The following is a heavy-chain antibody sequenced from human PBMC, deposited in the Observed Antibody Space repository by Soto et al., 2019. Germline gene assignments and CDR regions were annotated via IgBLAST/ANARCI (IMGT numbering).Heavy chain of an antibody. CDR1: GFSFGTYW. CDR2: IKEDGSEE. V-gene: IGHV3-7*01. D-gene: IGHD2-15*01. CDR3: ARDEGCGGGSCYSIWRY. J-gene: IGHJ4*02. Sequence: EVQLVESGGGLVQPGGSLRLSCAASGFSFGTYWISWVRQAPAKGLEWVANIKEDGSEEYYVDSVKGRFTISRDNAKNTLYLQVNSLRAEDTAMYYCARDEGCGGGSCYSIWRYWGQGTMVTVSP.